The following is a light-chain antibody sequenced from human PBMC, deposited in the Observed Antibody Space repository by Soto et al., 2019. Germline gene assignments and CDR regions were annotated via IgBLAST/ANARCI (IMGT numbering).Light chain of an antibody. CDR1: QRINNN. V-gene: IGKV3-15*01. Sequence: EIVMTQSPATLSVSPGERATLSCRASQRINNNLAWYQQKPGQAPRLIIYGAFARATNISARFSGSGSGTEFTLTLSSLKSEDFAIDYCQQYNTWPRTFGQGTRVDI. CDR3: QQYNTWPRT. CDR2: GAF. J-gene: IGKJ1*01.